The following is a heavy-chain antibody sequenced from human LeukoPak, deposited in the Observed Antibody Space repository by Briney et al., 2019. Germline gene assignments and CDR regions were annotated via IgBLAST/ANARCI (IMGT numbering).Heavy chain of an antibody. CDR3: ARAVSDHYYYVDV. V-gene: IGHV1-8*03. Sequence: ASVKVSCKASGYTFTSYGINWVRQATGQGLEWMGWMNPVSGDIGYVQKFQGRVTITRDTSTSTAYMELSSLRSEDTAVYYCARAVSDHYYYVDVWGKGTTVTVSS. J-gene: IGHJ6*03. D-gene: IGHD6-25*01. CDR1: GYTFTSYG. CDR2: MNPVSGDI.